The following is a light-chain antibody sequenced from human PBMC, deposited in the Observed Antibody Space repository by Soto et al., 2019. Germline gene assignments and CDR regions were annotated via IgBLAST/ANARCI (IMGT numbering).Light chain of an antibody. V-gene: IGKV1-33*01. J-gene: IGKJ5*01. CDR3: QQYENLPT. CDR2: DAS. Sequence: DTQMTQSPASLSSSLVDIVTITCQASQNINNYLNWYQQKPGRAPKLLIYDASNLEAGVPSRFRGNGSGTDFTFTISRLQTEDIATYYCQQYENLPTFGQGTRLEIK. CDR1: QNINNY.